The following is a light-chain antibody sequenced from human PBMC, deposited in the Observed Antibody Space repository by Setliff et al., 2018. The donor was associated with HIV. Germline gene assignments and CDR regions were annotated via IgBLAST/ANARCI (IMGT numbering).Light chain of an antibody. Sequence: QSALRQPASMSGSPGQSITISCSGSNSDVGGFDYVAWYQQNPGSSPKLILYDVTKRPSGISHRFSGSKSGNTASLTISGLQAEDEADYYCSSYTTSGTEVFGTGTKVTVL. J-gene: IGLJ1*01. CDR2: DVT. CDR3: SSYTTSGTEV. V-gene: IGLV2-14*03. CDR1: NSDVGGFDY.